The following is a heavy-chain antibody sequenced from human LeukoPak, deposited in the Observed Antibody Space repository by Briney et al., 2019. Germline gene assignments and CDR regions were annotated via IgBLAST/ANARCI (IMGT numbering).Heavy chain of an antibody. Sequence: SETLSLTCTVSGGSISSYYWSWIRQPAGKGLEWIGRIYTSGSTNYNPSLKSRVTMSVDTSKNQFSLKLSSVTAADTAVYYCARHPRRGGYSYGYWYYFDYWGQGTLVTVSS. CDR3: ARHPRRGGYSYGYWYYFDY. D-gene: IGHD5-18*01. V-gene: IGHV4-4*07. CDR1: GGSISSYY. CDR2: IYTSGST. J-gene: IGHJ4*02.